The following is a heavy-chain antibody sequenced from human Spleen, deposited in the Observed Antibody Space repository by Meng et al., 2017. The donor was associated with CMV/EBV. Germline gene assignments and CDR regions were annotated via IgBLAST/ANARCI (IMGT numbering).Heavy chain of an antibody. CDR2: ISSSSSYI. D-gene: IGHD2-15*01. Sequence: GESLKISCAASGFTFSNYRMSWVRQAPGKGLEWVSSISSSSSYIYYADSVKGRFTISRDNAKNSLYLQMNSLRAEDTAVYYCARDLRYCSGGNCYNYYGMDVWGQGTTVTVSS. CDR1: GFTFSNYR. J-gene: IGHJ6*02. CDR3: ARDLRYCSGGNCYNYYGMDV. V-gene: IGHV3-21*01.